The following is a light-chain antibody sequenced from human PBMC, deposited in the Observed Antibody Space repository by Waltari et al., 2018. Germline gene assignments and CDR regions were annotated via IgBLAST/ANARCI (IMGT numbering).Light chain of an antibody. CDR3: SSYAGSNKVV. CDR2: EVS. J-gene: IGLJ2*01. V-gene: IGLV2-8*01. Sequence: QSALTQPPSASGSPGQSVTISCTGTSSDVGNYNYVSWYQQHPGKAPKLMIYEVSKRPSGVPDRFSGSKCGNTASRTVSGLQVEDEADYYCSSYAGSNKVVFGGGTKLTVL. CDR1: SSDVGNYNY.